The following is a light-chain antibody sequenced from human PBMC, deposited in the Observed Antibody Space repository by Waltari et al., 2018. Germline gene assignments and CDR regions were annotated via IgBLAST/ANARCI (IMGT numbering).Light chain of an antibody. CDR2: DAS. J-gene: IGKJ1*01. CDR3: QQYNDRPRT. CDR1: QSVSYN. Sequence: EIVMTQPPATLSESPGERVPLSCSSSQSVSYNLAWYQQKPGQYPRLLIYDASTRATGIPARFSGSGSGSAFSLIISSLQSEDFAVYYCQQYNDRPRTFGQGTKVEIK. V-gene: IGKV3-15*01.